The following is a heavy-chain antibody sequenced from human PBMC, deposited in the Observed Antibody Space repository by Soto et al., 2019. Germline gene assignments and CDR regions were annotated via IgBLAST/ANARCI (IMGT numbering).Heavy chain of an antibody. CDR3: ARVGTSESFFDY. J-gene: IGHJ4*02. Sequence: EVQLVDTGGGLIQPGGSLRLSCGVSGFTVSDSRMTWVRQAPGQGLEWVSDLYFYGSANYADSVRGRFTISKDDSKNTVFLQMNNLRAEDTAVYYCARVGTSESFFDYWGQGTLVSVSP. CDR1: GFTVSDSR. V-gene: IGHV3-53*02. D-gene: IGHD7-27*01. CDR2: LYFYGSA.